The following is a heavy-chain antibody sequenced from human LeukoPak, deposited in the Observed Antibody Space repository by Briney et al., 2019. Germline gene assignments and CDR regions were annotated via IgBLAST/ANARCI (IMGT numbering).Heavy chain of an antibody. Sequence: SETLSLTCTVSGGSISTYCWSWIRQPPGKGLEWIGYICYTGSTNNNPSLKSRVTISVDTSKSQFSLNLSSVTAADTAVYYCARGVYIAAAQYGFWGQGTLVTVSS. D-gene: IGHD6-13*01. V-gene: IGHV4-59*01. CDR1: GGSISTYC. CDR3: ARGVYIAAAQYGF. CDR2: ICYTGST. J-gene: IGHJ4*02.